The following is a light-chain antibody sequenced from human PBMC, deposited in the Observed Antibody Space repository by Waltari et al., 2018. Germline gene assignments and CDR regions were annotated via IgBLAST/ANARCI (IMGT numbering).Light chain of an antibody. CDR2: GAS. V-gene: IGKV3-15*01. J-gene: IGKJ4*01. CDR3: QQYNQWPLT. Sequence: EIVMTQSPATLSVPRGASATLPCRASLSIDDSLAWYQQKPGHPPRLLIHGASTRDTGIPVRFSGSGSGTDFTLTITGLQSEDFAVYFCQQYNQWPLTFGRGTKVEIK. CDR1: LSIDDS.